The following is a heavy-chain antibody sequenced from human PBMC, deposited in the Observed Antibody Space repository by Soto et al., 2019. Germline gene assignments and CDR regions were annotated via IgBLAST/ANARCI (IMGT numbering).Heavy chain of an antibody. CDR2: ISYDGSNK. D-gene: IGHD1-7*01. CDR1: GFTFSSYG. Sequence: PGGSLRLSCAASGFTFSSYGMHWVRQAPGKGLEWVAVISYDGSNKYYADSVKGRFTISRDNSKNTLYLQMNSLRAEDTAVYYCAKDMVSGTAFYYYYGMDVWGQGTTVTVSS. J-gene: IGHJ6*02. CDR3: AKDMVSGTAFYYYYGMDV. V-gene: IGHV3-30*18.